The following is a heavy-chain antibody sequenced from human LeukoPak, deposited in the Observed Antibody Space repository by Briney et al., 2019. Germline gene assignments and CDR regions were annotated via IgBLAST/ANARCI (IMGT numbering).Heavy chain of an antibody. CDR1: GYSFTTYW. CDR3: ARAGYSSGWYSSKGNWFDP. V-gene: IGHV5-51*01. D-gene: IGHD6-19*01. J-gene: IGHJ5*02. CDR2: IYPGDSDT. Sequence: GESLKISCKGSGYSFTTYWIGWVRQMPGKGLEWMGIIYPGDSDTRYSPSFQGQVTISADKSISTAYLQWSSLKASDTAMYYCARAGYSSGWYSSKGNWFDPWGQGTLVTVSS.